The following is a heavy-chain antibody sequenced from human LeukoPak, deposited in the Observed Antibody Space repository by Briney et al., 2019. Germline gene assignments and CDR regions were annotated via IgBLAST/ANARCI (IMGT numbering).Heavy chain of an antibody. CDR3: ARGRYYYDSSGYYRGYFDY. CDR1: GGSISSYY. CDR2: IYYSGST. D-gene: IGHD3-22*01. Sequence: SETLSLTCTVCGGSISSYYWSWIRQPPGKGLEWIGYIYYSGSTNYNPSLKSRVTISVDTSKNQFSLKLSSVTAADTAVYYCARGRYYYDSSGYYRGYFDYWGQGTLVTVSS. J-gene: IGHJ4*02. V-gene: IGHV4-59*12.